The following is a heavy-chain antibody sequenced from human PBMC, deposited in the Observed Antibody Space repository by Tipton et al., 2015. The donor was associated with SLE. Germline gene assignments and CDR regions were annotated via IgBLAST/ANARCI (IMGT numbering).Heavy chain of an antibody. J-gene: IGHJ6*02. CDR2: VYDSGTT. CDR1: GGSIGSGTYY. D-gene: IGHD2-15*01. V-gene: IGHV4-39*07. CDR3: ARVVAVGATHYYDMDV. Sequence: TLSLTCTVSGGSIGSGTYYWGWIRQPPGKGLEWIGSVYDSGTTYYNPSLESRVTMSVDTSKTQFSLKLTSLTAADTAVYYCARVVAVGATHYYDMDVWGQGTTVTVSS.